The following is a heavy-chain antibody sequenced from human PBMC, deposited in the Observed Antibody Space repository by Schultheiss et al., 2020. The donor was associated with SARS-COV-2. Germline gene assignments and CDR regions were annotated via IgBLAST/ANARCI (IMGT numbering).Heavy chain of an antibody. Sequence: SVKVSCKASGYTFTSYGISWVRQAPGQGLEWMGRIIPILGIANYAQKFQGRVTITADKSTSTAYMELSSLRSEDTAVYYCARDLGSSGYFDYWGQGTLVTVSS. CDR1: GYTFTSYG. J-gene: IGHJ4*02. CDR2: IIPILGIA. D-gene: IGHD6-6*01. V-gene: IGHV1-69*04. CDR3: ARDLGSSGYFDY.